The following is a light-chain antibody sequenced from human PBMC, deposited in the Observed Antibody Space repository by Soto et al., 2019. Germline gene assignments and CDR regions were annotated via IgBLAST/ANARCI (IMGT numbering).Light chain of an antibody. CDR2: GNS. CDR3: QSYDSSLSGNVV. Sequence: QSVLTQPPSVSGAPGQRVTISCTGSSSNIGAGYDVHWYQQLPGTAPKLLIYGNSNRPSGVPDRFSGSKSGTSASLASTGPQAVDEADYYFQSYDSSLSGNVVFGGGTQLTVL. CDR1: SSNIGAGYD. J-gene: IGLJ2*01. V-gene: IGLV1-40*01.